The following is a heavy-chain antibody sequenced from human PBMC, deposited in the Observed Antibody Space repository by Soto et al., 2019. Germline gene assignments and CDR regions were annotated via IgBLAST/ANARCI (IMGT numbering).Heavy chain of an antibody. CDR1: GGSFNNYA. V-gene: IGHV1-69*01. CDR2: IIPSSGTP. Sequence: QVQLVQSGAEVKKPGSSVKVSCKASGGSFNNYAVTWVRQAPGQGLEWMGGIIPSSGTPNYAQRFQGRVTITADESTSPVSMELSSLRSEDTALYYCASAYGTSWYGDYWGQGTLVTVSA. CDR3: ASAYGTSWYGDY. J-gene: IGHJ4*02. D-gene: IGHD6-13*01.